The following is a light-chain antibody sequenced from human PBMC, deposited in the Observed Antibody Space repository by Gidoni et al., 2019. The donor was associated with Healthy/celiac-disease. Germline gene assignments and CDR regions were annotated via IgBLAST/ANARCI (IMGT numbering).Light chain of an antibody. Sequence: DIQMTPSPSSLSASVGDRVTITCQASQDISNYLNWYQQKPGKAPKLLINDASTLETGVPSRFSGSGSGTDFTFTISSLQPEDIATYYCQQYDNLPYTFGQGTKLEIK. J-gene: IGKJ2*01. V-gene: IGKV1-33*01. CDR2: DAS. CDR3: QQYDNLPYT. CDR1: QDISNY.